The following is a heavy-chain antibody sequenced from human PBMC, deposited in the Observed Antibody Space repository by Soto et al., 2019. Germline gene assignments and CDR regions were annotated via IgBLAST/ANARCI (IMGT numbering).Heavy chain of an antibody. V-gene: IGHV3-23*01. Sequence: EVQLLESGGGLVQPGGSLRLSCAASGFTFSSYAMSWVRQAPGKGLEWVSAISASGGRTYYADSVKGRFTISRDNSKNTLYLQMNSLRAEDTAVYYCAKDRARSDPYSYYGMAVWGQGTTVTVSS. CDR3: AKDRARSDPYSYYGMAV. D-gene: IGHD3-3*01. J-gene: IGHJ6*02. CDR2: ISASGGRT. CDR1: GFTFSSYA.